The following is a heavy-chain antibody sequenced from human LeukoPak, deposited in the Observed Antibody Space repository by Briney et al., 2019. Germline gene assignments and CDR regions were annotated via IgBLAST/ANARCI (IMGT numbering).Heavy chain of an antibody. J-gene: IGHJ4*02. Sequence: PSETLSLTCTVSGASISPNYWSWIRQPPGKGLEWIGYINYSWYTNYNPSLKSRVTISIDTSKNQFSLILRSVTAADTAVYYCARGPIPYYFDYWGQGTLVTVSS. CDR1: GASISPNY. V-gene: IGHV4-59*08. CDR2: INYSWYT. CDR3: ARGPIPYYFDY.